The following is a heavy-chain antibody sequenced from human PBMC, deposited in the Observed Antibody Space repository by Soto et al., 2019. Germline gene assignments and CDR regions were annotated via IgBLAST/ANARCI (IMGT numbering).Heavy chain of an antibody. J-gene: IGHJ1*01. Sequence: PSGTLSLTCTVPGGSVNIGTYYWSWIRQPPGKGLEWIGFIHYSGAVTYNPSLKSRVTMSVDTSKNQLSLRLNSVTAADTAVYYCAKHEARTFYPQTIEYFLHWGQGTQVTVSS. V-gene: IGHV4-61*01. CDR3: AKHEARTFYPQTIEYFLH. CDR1: GGSVNIGTYY. CDR2: IHYSGAV.